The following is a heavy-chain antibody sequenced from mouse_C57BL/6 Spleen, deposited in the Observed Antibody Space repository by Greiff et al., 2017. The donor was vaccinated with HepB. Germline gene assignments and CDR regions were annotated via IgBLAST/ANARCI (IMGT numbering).Heavy chain of an antibody. CDR1: GYTFTDYN. CDR2: INPNNGGT. CDR3: ARYDGYYVNFDY. V-gene: IGHV1-22*01. D-gene: IGHD2-3*01. Sequence: VQLQQSGPELVKPGASVKMSCKASGYTFTDYNMHWVKQSHGKSLEWIGYINPNNGGTSYNQKFKGKATLTVNKSSSTAYMELRILTSEDSAVYYCARYDGYYVNFDYWGQGTTLTVSS. J-gene: IGHJ2*01.